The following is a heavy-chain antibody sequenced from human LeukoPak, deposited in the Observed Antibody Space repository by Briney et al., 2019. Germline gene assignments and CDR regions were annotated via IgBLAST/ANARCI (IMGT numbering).Heavy chain of an antibody. V-gene: IGHV4-59*01. CDR3: ARDVTTGWGDYFDY. J-gene: IGHJ4*02. CDR2: IYYSGST. D-gene: IGHD1-14*01. Sequence: SETLSLTCTVSGGSISSYYWSWIRQPPGKGLEWIGYIYYSGSTNYNPSLKSRVTISVDTSKNQFSLKLSSVTAADTAVYYCARDVTTGWGDYFDYWGQGTLVTVSS. CDR1: GGSISSYY.